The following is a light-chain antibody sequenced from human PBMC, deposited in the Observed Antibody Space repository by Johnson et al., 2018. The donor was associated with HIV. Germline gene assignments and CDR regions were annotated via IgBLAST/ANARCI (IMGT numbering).Light chain of an antibody. V-gene: IGLV1-51*01. CDR1: SSNIGNNY. Sequence: VLTQPPSVSAAPGQKVTISCSGSSSNIGNNYVSWYQQLPGTAPKLLIYDNNKRPSGIPDRFSGSKSGTSATLGITGLQTGDEADYYCGTWDSSLYVFVFGSGTKVTVL. CDR2: DNN. CDR3: GTWDSSLYVFV. J-gene: IGLJ1*01.